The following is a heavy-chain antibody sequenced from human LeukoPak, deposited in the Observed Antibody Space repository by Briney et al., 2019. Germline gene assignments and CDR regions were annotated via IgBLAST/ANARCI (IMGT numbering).Heavy chain of an antibody. CDR3: ARGQRRDGYNFDY. D-gene: IGHD5-12*01. J-gene: IGHJ4*02. V-gene: IGHV4-59*08. CDR2: IYYSGST. CDR1: GGSISSYY. Sequence: SGTLSLTCTVSGGSISSYYWSWIRQPPGKGLEWIGYIYYSGSTNYNPSLKSRVTISVDTSKNQFSLKLSSVTAADTAVYYCARGQRRDGYNFDYWGQGTLVTVSS.